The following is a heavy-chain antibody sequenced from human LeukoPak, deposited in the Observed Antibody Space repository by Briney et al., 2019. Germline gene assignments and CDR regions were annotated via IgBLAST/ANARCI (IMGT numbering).Heavy chain of an antibody. D-gene: IGHD3-16*01. CDR3: ATAGLTAGNYVLFDC. Sequence: GGSLRLSCAASGFTFSSYHMNWVRQAPGKGLEWVSYISSSSSNIYYADSVRGRFTISRDNAQNSLYLQMNTLRAEDTAVYYCATAGLTAGNYVLFDCWGQGTLVTVSS. CDR2: ISSSSSNI. J-gene: IGHJ4*02. V-gene: IGHV3-48*04. CDR1: GFTFSSYH.